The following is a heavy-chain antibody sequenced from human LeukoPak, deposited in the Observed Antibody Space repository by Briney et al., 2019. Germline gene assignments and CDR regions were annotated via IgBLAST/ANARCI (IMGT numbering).Heavy chain of an antibody. J-gene: IGHJ4*02. CDR2: ISYDGSNK. D-gene: IGHD5-18*01. CDR1: EFTFSSYA. Sequence: GRSLRLSCAASEFTFSSYAMHWVRQAPGKGLEWVAVISYDGSNKYYADSVKGRFTISRDNSKNTLYLQMNSLRAEDTAVYYCAKDAGHTAMKYYFDYWGQGTLVTVSS. CDR3: AKDAGHTAMKYYFDY. V-gene: IGHV3-30-3*01.